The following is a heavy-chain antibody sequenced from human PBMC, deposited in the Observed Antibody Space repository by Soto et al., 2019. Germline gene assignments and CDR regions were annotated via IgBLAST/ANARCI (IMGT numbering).Heavy chain of an antibody. Sequence: VGSLRLSCAGSGFSFSTYEMSWVRQAPGKGLEWFSYISTTGGTIYYADSVKGRFTISRDNAKNSLFLQMNSLRTEDTGLYYCARESDSASSAPFDYWGQGTLVTVSS. J-gene: IGHJ4*02. CDR1: GFSFSTYE. CDR2: ISTTGGTI. D-gene: IGHD1-26*01. V-gene: IGHV3-48*03. CDR3: ARESDSASSAPFDY.